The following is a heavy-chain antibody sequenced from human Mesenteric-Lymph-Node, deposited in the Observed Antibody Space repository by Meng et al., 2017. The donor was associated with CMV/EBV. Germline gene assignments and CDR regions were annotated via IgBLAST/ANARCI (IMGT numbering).Heavy chain of an antibody. J-gene: IGHJ4*02. V-gene: IGHV3-23*01. CDR3: AKDESVETTVTTVFDY. D-gene: IGHD4-17*01. CDR2: ISGSGGST. Sequence: GESLKISCAASGFTFSSYAMSWVRQAPGKGLEWVSAISGSGGSTYYADSVKGRFTISRDNSKNTLYLQMNSLRAEDTAVYYCAKDESVETTVTTVFDYWGQGTLVTVSS. CDR1: GFTFSSYA.